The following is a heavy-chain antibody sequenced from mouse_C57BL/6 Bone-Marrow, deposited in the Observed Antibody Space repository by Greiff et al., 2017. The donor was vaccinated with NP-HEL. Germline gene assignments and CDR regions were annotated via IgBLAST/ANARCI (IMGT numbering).Heavy chain of an antibody. V-gene: IGHV1-26*01. CDR1: GYTFTDYY. CDR3: AREILRFYWYFDV. CDR2: INPNNGGT. Sequence: EVQLQQSGPELVKPGASVKISCKASGYTFTDYYMNWVKQSHGKSLEWIGDINPNNGGTSYNQKFKGKATLTVDKSSSTAYMELRSLTSEDSAVYYCAREILRFYWYFDVWGTGTTVTVSS. J-gene: IGHJ1*03. D-gene: IGHD1-1*01.